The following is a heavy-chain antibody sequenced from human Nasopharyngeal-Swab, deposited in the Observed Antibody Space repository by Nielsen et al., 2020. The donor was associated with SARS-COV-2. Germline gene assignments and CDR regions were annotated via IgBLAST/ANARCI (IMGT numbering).Heavy chain of an antibody. CDR3: ARFGDYGGNSIRSYFDY. CDR2: VSGSGGST. J-gene: IGHJ4*02. D-gene: IGHD4-23*01. V-gene: IGHV3-23*01. Sequence: VCQDPERGLEWVSLVSGSGGSTYYVDSVKGRFTMSRDNSKNTLYLQMNSLRAEDTAVYYCARFGDYGGNSIRSYFDYWGQGTLVTVSS.